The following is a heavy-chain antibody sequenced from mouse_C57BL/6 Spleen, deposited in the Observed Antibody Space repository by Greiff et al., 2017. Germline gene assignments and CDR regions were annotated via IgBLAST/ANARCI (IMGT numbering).Heavy chain of an antibody. Sequence: EVKLVESEGGLVQPGSSMKLSCKASGFTFSDYYMAWVRQVPEKGLEWVANINYDGSSTYYLDSLKSRFILSRDNAKNILYLQMSSLKSEDTATYYCARAYYPYAMDYWGQGTSVTVSS. CDR2: INYDGSST. D-gene: IGHD2-10*01. V-gene: IGHV5-16*01. CDR1: GFTFSDYY. J-gene: IGHJ4*01. CDR3: ARAYYPYAMDY.